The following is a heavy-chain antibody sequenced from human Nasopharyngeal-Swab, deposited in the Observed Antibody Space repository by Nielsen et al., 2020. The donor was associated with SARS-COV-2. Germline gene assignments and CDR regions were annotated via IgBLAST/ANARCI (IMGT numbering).Heavy chain of an antibody. CDR3: ARLGDLFEVY. V-gene: IGHV5-51*01. Sequence: GESLKISCKGSGYSFSTYWIGWVRQMPGKGLEWMGIIYPDDSDTTYSPSFQGQVTISTDKSISTAYLQWSSLKASDTAMYYCARLGDLFEVYWGQGTLVTVSS. CDR2: IYPDDSDT. CDR1: GYSFSTYW. J-gene: IGHJ4*02. D-gene: IGHD3-16*01.